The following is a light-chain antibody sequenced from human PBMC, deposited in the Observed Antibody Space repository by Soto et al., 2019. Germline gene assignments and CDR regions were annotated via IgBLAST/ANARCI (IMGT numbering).Light chain of an antibody. CDR1: SSDVRNYKY. Sequence: QSALTQPASVSGSPGQSITISCSGTSSDVRNYKYVSWYQQHPGKAPKLMIYEISKRPSGVSNRFSGSKSGNTASLTISGLQAEDEADYYCCSYAGSYSYVFGTGTKLTVL. CDR3: CSYAGSYSYV. CDR2: EIS. J-gene: IGLJ1*01. V-gene: IGLV2-23*02.